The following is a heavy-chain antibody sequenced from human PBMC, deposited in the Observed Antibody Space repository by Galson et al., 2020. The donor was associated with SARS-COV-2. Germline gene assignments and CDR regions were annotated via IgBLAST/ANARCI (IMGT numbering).Heavy chain of an antibody. J-gene: IGHJ5*02. CDR2: ITTSGTST. CDR1: GFTFSSYA. V-gene: IGHV3-23*01. D-gene: IGHD2-2*01. Sequence: TGGSMRPSCAASGFTFSSYAMSWVRPAPGRGLEWVSTITTSGTSTYYADSVKGRFTTSTDNSTNTLYLQMNSLRAEDTAVYYCAKARVPAAVKGFDLWGQGTLVTVSS. CDR3: AKARVPAAVKGFDL.